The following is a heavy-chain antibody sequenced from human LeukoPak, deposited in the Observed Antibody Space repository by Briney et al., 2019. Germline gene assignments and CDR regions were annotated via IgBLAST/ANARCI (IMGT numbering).Heavy chain of an antibody. CDR1: GFTFSSYW. D-gene: IGHD1-26*01. CDR2: INHNGNVN. CDR3: ARWGGLDV. J-gene: IGHJ6*02. V-gene: IGHV3-7*03. Sequence: GGSLRLSCAASGFTFSSYWMNWARQAPGKGLEWVASINHNGNVNYYVDSVKGRFTISRDNAKNSLYLQMSNLRAEDTAVYFCARWGGLDVWGQGATVTVSS.